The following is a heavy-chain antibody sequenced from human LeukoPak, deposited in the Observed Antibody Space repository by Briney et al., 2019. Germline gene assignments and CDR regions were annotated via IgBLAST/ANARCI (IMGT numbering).Heavy chain of an antibody. Sequence: GGSLRLSCAASGFTFSSYWMHWVRQAPGKGLVWVSRINTDGSSTSYAASVKGRFTISRDNAKNTLYLQMNSLRAEDTAVYYCARASGCSSTSCFALGFGAFDIWGQGTMVTVSS. CDR1: GFTFSSYW. CDR3: ARASGCSSTSCFALGFGAFDI. V-gene: IGHV3-74*01. J-gene: IGHJ3*02. CDR2: INTDGSST. D-gene: IGHD2-2*01.